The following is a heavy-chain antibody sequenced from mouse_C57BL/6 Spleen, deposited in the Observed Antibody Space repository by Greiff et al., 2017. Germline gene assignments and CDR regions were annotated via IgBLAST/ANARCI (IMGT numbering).Heavy chain of an antibody. Sequence: VQLQQSGAELVKPGASVKISCKASGYAFSSYWMNWVKQRPGKGLEWIGQIYPGDGDTNYNGKFKGKATLTADKSSSTAYMQLSSLTAEDSAVCFCAREEDYGNPAWFAYWGQGTLVTVSA. CDR1: GYAFSSYW. J-gene: IGHJ3*01. CDR3: AREEDYGNPAWFAY. V-gene: IGHV1-80*01. D-gene: IGHD2-1*01. CDR2: IYPGDGDT.